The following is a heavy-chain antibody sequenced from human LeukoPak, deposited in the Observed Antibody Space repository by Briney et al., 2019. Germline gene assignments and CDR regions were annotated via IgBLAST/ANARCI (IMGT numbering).Heavy chain of an antibody. CDR2: IYYSGST. J-gene: IGHJ2*01. V-gene: IGHV4-59*01. Sequence: SETLSLTCTVSGGSISSYYWSWIRQPPGKGLEWIGYIYYSGSTNYNPSLKSRVTISVDTSKNQFSLKLSSVTAADTAVYYCAREGIAAAGPGPPGAEYWYFDLWGRGTLVTVSS. CDR3: AREGIAAAGPGPPGAEYWYFDL. CDR1: GGSISSYY. D-gene: IGHD6-13*01.